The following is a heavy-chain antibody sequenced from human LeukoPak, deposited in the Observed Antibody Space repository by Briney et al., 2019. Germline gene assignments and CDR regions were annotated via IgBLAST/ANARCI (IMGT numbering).Heavy chain of an antibody. Sequence: GRSLRLSCAAPGFTFRSFVMHWVRQAPGKGLEWVAAISYEDGSNKYYADSVKGRFTISRDNSKYTVYLEMNSLRVEDTAMYYCSKERPEEYYASGSYFDYWGQGALVTVSS. V-gene: IGHV3-30*04. CDR3: SKERPEEYYASGSYFDY. CDR2: ISYEDGSNK. CDR1: GFTFRSFV. J-gene: IGHJ4*02. D-gene: IGHD3-10*01.